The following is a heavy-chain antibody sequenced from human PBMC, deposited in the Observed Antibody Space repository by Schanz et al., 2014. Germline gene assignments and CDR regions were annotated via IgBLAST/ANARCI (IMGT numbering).Heavy chain of an antibody. CDR3: AKIRYDSSGYYLPYYGMDV. V-gene: IGHV3-23*04. CDR2: IDGRGITT. CDR1: GFTFSNCD. Sequence: EVQLVESGGGLVQPGGSLRLSCAVSGFTFSNCDMTWVRQAPGKGLEWVAIIDGRGITTFYADSVKGRFTISRDNAKNTVYLQMNSLRDDDTAVYYCAKIRYDSSGYYLPYYGMDVWGQGTTVIVSS. D-gene: IGHD3-22*01. J-gene: IGHJ6*02.